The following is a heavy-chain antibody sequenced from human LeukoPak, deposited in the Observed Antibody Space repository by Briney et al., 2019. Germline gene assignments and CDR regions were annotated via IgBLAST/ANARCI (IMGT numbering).Heavy chain of an antibody. J-gene: IGHJ4*02. CDR3: ARGYSSSSWSLFDY. V-gene: IGHV4-59*01. CDR2: ISYSGST. CDR1: GGSISSYY. D-gene: IGHD6-6*01. Sequence: SETLSLTCSVSGGSISSYYWSWIRQPPGKGLEWIGYISYSGSTNYNPSLKSRVTISVDTSKNQFSLKLSSVTAADTAVYYCARGYSSSSWSLFDYWGQGTLVTVSS.